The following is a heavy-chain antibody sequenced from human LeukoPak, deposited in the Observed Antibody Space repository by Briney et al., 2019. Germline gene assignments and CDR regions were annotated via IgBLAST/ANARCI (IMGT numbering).Heavy chain of an antibody. V-gene: IGHV3-49*04. Sequence: PGGSLRLSCAGSGFTFGDYAMNWVRQAPGKGLEWVGLVRSKIYGGTTEYAASVKGRFTVSRDDSNNIAYLQLNSLTTEDTAVYYCSGGLTSVGKKYWFDYWGQGTLVTVSS. J-gene: IGHJ4*02. D-gene: IGHD2-8*02. CDR2: VRSKIYGGTT. CDR1: GFTFGDYA. CDR3: SGGLTSVGKKYWFDY.